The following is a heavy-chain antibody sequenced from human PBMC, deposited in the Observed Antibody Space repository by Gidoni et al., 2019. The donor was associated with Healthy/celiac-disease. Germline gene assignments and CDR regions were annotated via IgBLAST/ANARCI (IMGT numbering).Heavy chain of an antibody. CDR2: ISYDGSNK. CDR3: ARAVGRYYYDDFDP. Sequence: GFTFSSYAMHWVRQAPGKGLEWVAVISYDGSNKYYADSVKGRFTISRDNSKNTLYLQMNSLRAEDTAVYYCARAVGRYYYDDFDPWGQGTLVTVSS. J-gene: IGHJ5*02. CDR1: GFTFSSYA. D-gene: IGHD3-22*01. V-gene: IGHV3-30-3*01.